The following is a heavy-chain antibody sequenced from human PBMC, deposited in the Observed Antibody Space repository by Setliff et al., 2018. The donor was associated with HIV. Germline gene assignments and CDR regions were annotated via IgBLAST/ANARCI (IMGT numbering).Heavy chain of an antibody. CDR1: GFTFSSYW. Sequence: GGSLRLSCAASGFTFSSYWMHWVRQAPGKGLVWVSRINIDGSSTNYADSVKGRFTISRDNAKNTLYLQMHSLRVEDTAVYYCARDGYKSLAYWGQGTLVTVSS. J-gene: IGHJ4*02. D-gene: IGHD5-12*01. CDR2: INIDGSST. CDR3: ARDGYKSLAY. V-gene: IGHV3-74*01.